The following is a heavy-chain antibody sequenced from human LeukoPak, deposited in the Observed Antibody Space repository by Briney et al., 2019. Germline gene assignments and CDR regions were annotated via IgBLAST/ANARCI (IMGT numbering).Heavy chain of an antibody. D-gene: IGHD3-16*01. J-gene: IGHJ4*02. CDR2: ISSSSSYI. V-gene: IGHV3-21*01. CDR1: GFTFSSYS. CDR3: ARDPRSYDYVWGSYDYFDY. Sequence: AGGSLRLSCAASGFTFSSYSMNWVRQAPGKGLEWVSSISSSSSYIYYADSVTGRFTISRDNAKNSLYLQMNSLRAEDTAVYYCARDPRSYDYVWGSYDYFDYWGQGTLVTVSS.